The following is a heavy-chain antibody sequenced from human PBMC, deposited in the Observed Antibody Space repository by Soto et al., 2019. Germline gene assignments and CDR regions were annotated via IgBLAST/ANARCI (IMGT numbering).Heavy chain of an antibody. J-gene: IGHJ4*02. Sequence: QVQLVQSGAEVKKPGSSVKVSCKASGDTFTIFAISWVRQAPGQGLEWMGGIIPTIGTTNYAQRFQGRITITGDEYTGTAYMEFSSLKSEDTAVYYCARDLGSGYDPGDYWGQGNLVTVSS. D-gene: IGHD5-12*01. V-gene: IGHV1-69*12. CDR3: ARDLGSGYDPGDY. CDR2: IIPTIGTT. CDR1: GDTFTIFA.